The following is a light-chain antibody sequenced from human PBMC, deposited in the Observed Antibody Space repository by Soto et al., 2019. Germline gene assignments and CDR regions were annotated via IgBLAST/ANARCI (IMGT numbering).Light chain of an antibody. CDR2: QAS. V-gene: IGKV1-5*03. CDR1: ESISSW. Sequence: DIQMTQSPSTLAASVGDRVTITCRASESISSWLTWYQQKPGKAPKVVIYQASSLPSGVPSRFSGSGYGTEFTLTINNLQPDDFATYYCQQFQSYFRTFGQGTKVEI. J-gene: IGKJ1*01. CDR3: QQFQSYFRT.